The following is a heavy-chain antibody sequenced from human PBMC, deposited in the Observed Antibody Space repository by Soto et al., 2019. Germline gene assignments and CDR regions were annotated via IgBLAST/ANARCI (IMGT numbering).Heavy chain of an antibody. CDR3: ARTSLSGIWYPFDY. D-gene: IGHD6-13*01. CDR1: GLTFSSYG. V-gene: IGHV3-33*01. J-gene: IGHJ4*02. Sequence: PGGSLRLSCAASGLTFSSYGMHWVRQAPGKGLEWVALIWYDGSNKYYADSVKGRFAISRDNSKNTLYLQMNSLRAEDTAVYYCARTSLSGIWYPFDYWGQGTLVTVSS. CDR2: IWYDGSNK.